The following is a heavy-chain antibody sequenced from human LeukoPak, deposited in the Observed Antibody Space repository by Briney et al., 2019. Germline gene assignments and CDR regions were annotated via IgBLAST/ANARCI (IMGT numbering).Heavy chain of an antibody. CDR3: AKDLGDLYYYDSSGYYFFPTFDY. CDR1: GFTFTNAW. CDR2: ISGSGGST. V-gene: IGHV3-23*01. Sequence: GGSLRLSCAASGFTFTNAWMTWVRQAPGKGLEWVSAISGSGGSTYYADSVKGRFTISRDNSKNTLYLQMNSLRAEDTAVYYCAKDLGDLYYYDSSGYYFFPTFDYWGQGTLVTVSS. J-gene: IGHJ4*02. D-gene: IGHD3-22*01.